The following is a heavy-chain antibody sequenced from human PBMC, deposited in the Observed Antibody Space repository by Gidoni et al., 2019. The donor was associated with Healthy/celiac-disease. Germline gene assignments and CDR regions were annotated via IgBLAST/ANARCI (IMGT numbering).Heavy chain of an antibody. V-gene: IGHV3-7*04. D-gene: IGHD4-17*01. CDR1: GFTFSSYW. Sequence: EVQLVESGGDLVQPGGSLRLACEASGFTFSSYWMRWVRQAPGKGLEWVANIKQDGSETYYVDSVKGRVTISRDNAKNSLYLQMNSLRAEDTAVYYCARESYGDPRFDYWGQGTLVTVSS. CDR2: IKQDGSET. CDR3: ARESYGDPRFDY. J-gene: IGHJ4*02.